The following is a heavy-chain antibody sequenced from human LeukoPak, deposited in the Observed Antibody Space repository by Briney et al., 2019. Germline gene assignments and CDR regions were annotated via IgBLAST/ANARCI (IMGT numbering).Heavy chain of an antibody. CDR1: GYTFSNYD. CDR3: AYGDYVRNWFDP. J-gene: IGHJ5*02. V-gene: IGHV1-8*01. D-gene: IGHD4-17*01. CDR2: MNPNSGNT. Sequence: ASVKVSCKASGYTFSNYDINWVRQATGQGLEWMGWMNPNSGNTGYAQKFQGRVTMTRNSSINTAYMKLSSLRSEDTAVYYCAYGDYVRNWFDPWGQGTLVTVSS.